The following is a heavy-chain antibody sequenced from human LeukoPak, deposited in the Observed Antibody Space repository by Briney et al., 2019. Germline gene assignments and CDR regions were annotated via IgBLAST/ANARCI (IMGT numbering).Heavy chain of an antibody. V-gene: IGHV1-3*01. J-gene: IGHJ6*02. D-gene: IGHD4-17*01. CDR3: ARAYGDSHYYYYYGMDV. CDR1: GFTFTSYA. Sequence: GGSLRLSCAASGFTFTSYAMHWVRQAPGQRLEWMGWINAGNGNTKYSQKFQGRVTITRDTSASTAYMELSSLRSEDTAVYYCARAYGDSHYYYYYGMDVWGQGTTVTVSS. CDR2: INAGNGNT.